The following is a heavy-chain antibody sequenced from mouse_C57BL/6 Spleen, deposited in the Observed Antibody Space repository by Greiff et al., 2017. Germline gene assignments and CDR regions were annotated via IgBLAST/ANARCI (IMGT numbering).Heavy chain of an antibody. J-gene: IGHJ4*01. Sequence: VKLQQPGAELVKPGASVKVSCKASGYTFTRYWMHWVKQRPGQGLEWIGRIHPSDSDTNYNQKFKGKATLTVDKSSSTAYMQLSSLTSEDSAVYYCAIELGLEDYAMDYWGQGTSVTVSS. CDR2: IHPSDSDT. CDR3: AIELGLEDYAMDY. D-gene: IGHD4-1*01. CDR1: GYTFTRYW. V-gene: IGHV1-74*01.